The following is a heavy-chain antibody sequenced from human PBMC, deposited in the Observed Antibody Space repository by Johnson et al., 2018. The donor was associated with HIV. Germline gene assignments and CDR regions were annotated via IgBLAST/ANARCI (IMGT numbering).Heavy chain of an antibody. D-gene: IGHD2-8*01. CDR1: GFTFDEYD. V-gene: IGHV3-30*18. J-gene: IGHJ3*02. CDR2: MSFDGNNR. CDR3: AKNGARCVAFDI. Sequence: QVQLVESGGDVARPGGSLRLSCEASGFTFDEYDMSWVRQAPGKGLEWVAVMSFDGNNRYYADFVKGRITISRDNSKNTLYLQMSSLRAEDTAGYYCAKNGARCVAFDIWGQGTMVTVSS.